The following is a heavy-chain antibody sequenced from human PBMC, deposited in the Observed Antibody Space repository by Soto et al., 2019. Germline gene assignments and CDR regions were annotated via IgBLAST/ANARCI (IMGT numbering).Heavy chain of an antibody. CDR3: STSITIFGVVPNQYGMDV. Sequence: PGGSLRLSCAASGFTLSSYAMSWVRQAPGKGLEWVSAISGSGGSTYYADSVKGRFTISRDNSKNTLYLQMNSLRAEDTAVYYGSTSITIFGVVPNQYGMDVWGQGTTVTVSS. V-gene: IGHV3-23*01. CDR2: ISGSGGST. D-gene: IGHD3-3*01. J-gene: IGHJ6*02. CDR1: GFTLSSYA.